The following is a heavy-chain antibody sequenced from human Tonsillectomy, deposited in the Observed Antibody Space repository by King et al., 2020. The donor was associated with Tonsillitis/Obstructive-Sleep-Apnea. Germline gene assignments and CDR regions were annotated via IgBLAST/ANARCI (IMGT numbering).Heavy chain of an antibody. Sequence: VQLVESGGGLVQPGGSLRLSCGASRFTFSSYWMHWVRQVPGKGLVWVSRINSYGSNTGYEDSVKGRFTISRDNAENTLYLQMNSLRAEDTAVYYCARGSSDWYGIDYWGQGTLVTVSS. J-gene: IGHJ4*02. CDR3: ARGSSDWYGIDY. D-gene: IGHD6-19*01. CDR2: INSYGSNT. CDR1: RFTFSSYW. V-gene: IGHV3-74*01.